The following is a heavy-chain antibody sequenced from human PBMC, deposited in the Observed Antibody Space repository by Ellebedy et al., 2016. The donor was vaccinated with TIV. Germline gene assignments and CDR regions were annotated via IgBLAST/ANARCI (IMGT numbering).Heavy chain of an antibody. Sequence: AASVKVSCKASGYTFTGDYIHWARQAPRQGLEWMGWLNVASTDTNYAQRFRDRVTMTRDTSISTAYMDLSRLTSDDTAVYYCARSVMKVVTTAPLGYWGQGTLVTVSS. D-gene: IGHD3-22*01. J-gene: IGHJ4*02. CDR2: LNVASTDT. V-gene: IGHV1-2*02. CDR3: ARSVMKVVTTAPLGY. CDR1: GYTFTGDY.